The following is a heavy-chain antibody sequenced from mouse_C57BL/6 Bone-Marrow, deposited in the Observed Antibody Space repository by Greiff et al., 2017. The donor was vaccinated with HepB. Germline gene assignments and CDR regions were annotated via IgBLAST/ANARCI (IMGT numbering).Heavy chain of an antibody. D-gene: IGHD1-1*01. CDR2: INPNNGGT. J-gene: IGHJ2*01. Sequence: VQLQQSGPELVKPGASVKISCKASGYTFTDYYMNWVKQSHGKSLEWIGDINPNNGGTSYNQKFKGKATLTVDKSSSTAYMELRSLTSEDSAVYYCARDFPDYYGSSYDFDYWGQGTTLTVSS. CDR3: ARDFPDYYGSSYDFDY. CDR1: GYTFTDYY. V-gene: IGHV1-26*01.